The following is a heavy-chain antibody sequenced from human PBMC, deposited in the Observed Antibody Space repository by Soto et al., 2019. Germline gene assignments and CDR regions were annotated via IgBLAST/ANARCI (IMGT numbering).Heavy chain of an antibody. Sequence: GGSLRLSCSASGFSFSNSGMHWVRQAPGKGLEYVLGISNNGGSTYYADSVKGRFTISRDNSKNTLYLQMSSLKAEDTAVYYCVKSIAAAGSSWGQGTLVPVSS. CDR3: VKSIAAAGSS. J-gene: IGHJ5*02. V-gene: IGHV3-64D*06. D-gene: IGHD6-13*01. CDR1: GFSFSNSG. CDR2: ISNNGGST.